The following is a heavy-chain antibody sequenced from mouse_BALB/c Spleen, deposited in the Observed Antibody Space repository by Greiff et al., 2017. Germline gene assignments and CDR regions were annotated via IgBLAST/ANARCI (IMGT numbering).Heavy chain of an antibody. V-gene: IGHV5-2*01. CDR1: EYEFPSHD. J-gene: IGHJ1*01. Sequence: EVKLMESGGGLVQPGESLKLSCESNEYEFPSHDMSWVRKTPEKRLELVAAINSDGGSTYYPDTMERRFIISRDNTKKTLYLQMSSLRSEDTALYLGGYGYFDVWGAGTTVTVSS. CDR2: INSDGGST. CDR3: GYGYFDV. D-gene: IGHD2-10*02.